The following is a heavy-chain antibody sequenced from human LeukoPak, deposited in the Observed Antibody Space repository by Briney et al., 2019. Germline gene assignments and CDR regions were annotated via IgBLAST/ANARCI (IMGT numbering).Heavy chain of an antibody. D-gene: IGHD3-10*01. V-gene: IGHV3-64*01. J-gene: IGHJ4*02. CDR1: GFSFSGSA. Sequence: GGSLRLSCAASGFSFSGSAMHWVRQPPGKGLEYVSAIDSDGDSTYYANSVKGRFTISRDNSKNTLYLQMGSLTVEDTAVYYCAKARGFFGSGSYYNEPFDYWGQGALVTVSS. CDR2: IDSDGDST. CDR3: AKARGFFGSGSYYNEPFDY.